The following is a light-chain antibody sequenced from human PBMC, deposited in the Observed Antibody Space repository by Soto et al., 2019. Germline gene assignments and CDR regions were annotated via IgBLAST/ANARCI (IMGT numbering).Light chain of an antibody. CDR2: DVS. CDR1: SSDVGGYNY. CDR3: SSYTSSSTLVV. V-gene: IGLV2-14*01. Sequence: QSVLTQPASVSGSPGQSITISCTGTSSDVGGYNYVSWYQQHPGKATKLMIYDVSNRPSGVSKRFSGSKSGNTASLTISGVEAEDEADYYCSSYTSSSTLVVFGGGTKLTVL. J-gene: IGLJ2*01.